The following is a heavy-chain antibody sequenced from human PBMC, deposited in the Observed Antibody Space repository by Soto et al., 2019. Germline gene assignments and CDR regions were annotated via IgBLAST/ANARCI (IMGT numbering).Heavy chain of an antibody. J-gene: IGHJ6*02. CDR3: AGPVGYYYYGMDV. CDR2: ISSSSSYI. V-gene: IGHV3-21*01. Sequence: GXSLRLSCAASGFTFSSYSINWVIQAPGKGLEWVSSISSSSSYIYYADSVKGRFTISRDNAKNSLYLQMNSLRAEDTAVYYCAGPVGYYYYGMDVWGQGTTVTVSS. CDR1: GFTFSSYS.